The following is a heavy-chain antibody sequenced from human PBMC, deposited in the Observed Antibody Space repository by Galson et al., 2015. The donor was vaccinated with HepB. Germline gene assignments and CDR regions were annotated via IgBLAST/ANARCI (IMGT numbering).Heavy chain of an antibody. CDR1: GGTFSSYA. Sequence: SVKVSCKASGGTFSSYAISWVRQAPGQGLEWMGGIIPIFGTANYAQKFQGRVTITADESTSTAYMELSSLRSEDTAVYYCARGGNYGDYQVDYWGQGTLVTVSS. CDR3: ARGGNYGDYQVDY. CDR2: IIPIFGTA. V-gene: IGHV1-69*13. D-gene: IGHD4-17*01. J-gene: IGHJ4*02.